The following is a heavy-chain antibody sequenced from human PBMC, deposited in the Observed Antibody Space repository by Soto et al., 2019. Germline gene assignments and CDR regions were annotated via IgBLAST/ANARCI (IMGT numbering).Heavy chain of an antibody. Sequence: EVQLVESGGGLVKPGGSLRLSCVASGFTFNSHALNWVRQAPGKGLVWVSSISGSSSHIYYADSLKGRFTTSRDNARNSVYLQMNSLRAEDTAVYYCAAELTSDAFDFWGPGTVVTVS. V-gene: IGHV3-21*06. J-gene: IGHJ3*01. CDR2: ISGSSSHI. D-gene: IGHD3-9*01. CDR1: GFTFNSHA. CDR3: AAELTSDAFDF.